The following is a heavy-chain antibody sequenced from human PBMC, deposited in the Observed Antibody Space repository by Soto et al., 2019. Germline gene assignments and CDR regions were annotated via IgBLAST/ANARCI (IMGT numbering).Heavy chain of an antibody. J-gene: IGHJ4*02. Sequence: QVQLVESGGGVVQPGRALRLSCATSGFTFSNYGMHWVRQGPGKGLEWVAVIWYDGSNKYYADSVKGRFTISRDNSKNTVYLQMNSLKAEDTAVYYCARGSSGSYDYWGQGTLVTVSS. V-gene: IGHV3-33*01. CDR3: ARGSSGSYDY. D-gene: IGHD1-26*01. CDR1: GFTFSNYG. CDR2: IWYDGSNK.